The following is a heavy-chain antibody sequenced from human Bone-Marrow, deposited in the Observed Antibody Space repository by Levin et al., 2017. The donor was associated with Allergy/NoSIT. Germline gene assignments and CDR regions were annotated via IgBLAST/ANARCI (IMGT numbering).Heavy chain of an antibody. J-gene: IGHJ4*02. V-gene: IGHV3-74*01. CDR1: GFTFSNYW. CDR2: INADGNKV. D-gene: IGHD4-17*01. CDR3: ARSNYGSLDS. Sequence: GSLRLSCVASGFTFSNYWMHWVRQAPGKGLVWVSRINADGNKVSYAGSLRGRVTISRDNAKNTLYLQVNSLRDEDTAVYYCARSNYGSLDSWGQGTLATVSS.